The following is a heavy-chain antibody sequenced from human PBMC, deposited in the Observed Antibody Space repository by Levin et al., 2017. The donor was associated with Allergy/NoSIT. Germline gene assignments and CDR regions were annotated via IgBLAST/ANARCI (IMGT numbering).Heavy chain of an antibody. Sequence: PGGSLRLSCAASGFTFSDYYMSWIRQAPGKGLEWVSYISGGSSYTNYADSVKGRFTISRDNAKNSLYLQMSSLRAEDTAVYYCASCYYYDRSGFDAFDIWGQGTMVMVSS. CDR3: ASCYYYDRSGFDAFDI. D-gene: IGHD3-22*01. CDR2: ISGGSSYT. V-gene: IGHV3-11*03. CDR1: GFTFSDYY. J-gene: IGHJ3*02.